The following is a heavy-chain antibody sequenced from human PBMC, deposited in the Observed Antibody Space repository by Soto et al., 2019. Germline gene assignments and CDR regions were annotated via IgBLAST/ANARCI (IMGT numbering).Heavy chain of an antibody. V-gene: IGHV4-59*01. CDR3: ARVLFGRGNWFDP. Sequence: TLSLTCTVSGGSISSYYWSWIRQPPGKGLEWIGYIYYSGSTNYNPSLKSRVTISVDTSKNQFSPKLSSVTAADTAVYYCARVLFGRGNWFDPWGQGTLVTVSS. CDR1: GGSISSYY. J-gene: IGHJ5*02. CDR2: IYYSGST. D-gene: IGHD3-3*01.